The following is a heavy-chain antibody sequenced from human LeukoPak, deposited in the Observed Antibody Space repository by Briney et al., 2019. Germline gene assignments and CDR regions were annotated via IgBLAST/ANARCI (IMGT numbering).Heavy chain of an antibody. J-gene: IGHJ4*02. CDR1: GFTFSSYA. D-gene: IGHD3-22*01. CDR3: ARDTRYYYDSSGRDY. Sequence: PGGSLRLSCAASGFTFSSYAMSWVRQAPGKGLEWVAVISYDGSNKYYADSVKGRFTISRDNSKNTLYLQMNSLRAEDTAVYYCARDTRYYYDSSGRDYWGQGTLVTVSS. V-gene: IGHV3-30-3*01. CDR2: ISYDGSNK.